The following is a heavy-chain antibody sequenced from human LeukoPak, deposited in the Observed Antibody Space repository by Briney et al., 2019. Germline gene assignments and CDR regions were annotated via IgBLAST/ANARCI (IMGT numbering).Heavy chain of an antibody. CDR3: ARDSYYDFWSGYRRARMVV. CDR2: INTNTGNP. CDR1: GYTFTSYA. V-gene: IGHV7-4-1*02. J-gene: IGHJ4*02. Sequence: VASVTVSCKASGYTFTSYAMNWVRQAPGQGLEWMGWINTNTGNPTYAQGFTGRFVFSLDTSVSTAYLQISSLKAEDTAVYYCARDSYYDFWSGYRRARMVVWGQGTLVTVSS. D-gene: IGHD3-3*01.